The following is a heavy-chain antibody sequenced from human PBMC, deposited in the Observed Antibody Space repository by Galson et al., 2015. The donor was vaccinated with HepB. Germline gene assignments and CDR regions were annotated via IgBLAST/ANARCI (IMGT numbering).Heavy chain of an antibody. CDR2: ISSNGGST. CDR1: GFTFSSYA. CDR3: VKEGDYGDYTDRDY. D-gene: IGHD4-17*01. V-gene: IGHV3-64D*06. J-gene: IGHJ4*02. Sequence: SLRLSCAASGFTFSSYAMHWARQAPGKGLEYVSAISSNGGSTYYADSVKGRFTISRDNSKNTLYLQMSSLRAEDTAVYYCVKEGDYGDYTDRDYWGQGTLVTVSS.